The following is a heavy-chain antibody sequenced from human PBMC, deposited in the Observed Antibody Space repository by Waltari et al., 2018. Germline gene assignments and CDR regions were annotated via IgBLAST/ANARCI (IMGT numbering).Heavy chain of an antibody. Sequence: EVQLVESGGGLVKPGGSLRLSCAASGFTFSSAWMSWVRQAPGKGLEWVGRIKSKKDGETTDYAAPVKGRFTISRDDSQNTLYLQISSLKTEDTAVYFCSGGEVTGTDFWGQGTLVTVSS. CDR2: IKSKKDGETT. V-gene: IGHV3-15*01. D-gene: IGHD6-19*01. J-gene: IGHJ4*02. CDR1: GFTFSSAW. CDR3: SGGEVTGTDF.